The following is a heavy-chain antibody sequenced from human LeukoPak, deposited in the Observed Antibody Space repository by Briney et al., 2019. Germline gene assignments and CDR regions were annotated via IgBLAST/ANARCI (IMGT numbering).Heavy chain of an antibody. D-gene: IGHD3-16*02. CDR3: AKGYVWGSCRLWGFDS. CDR2: ILFDGSST. Sequence: GGSLRLSCAASGFSFGDYCMHWVRQAPGKGLEWVAGILFDGSSTYYGDSVKGRFTISRDNSKNTLYLQMNSVRADDTAVYYCAKGYVWGSCRLWGFDSWGQGSLVTVSS. J-gene: IGHJ4*02. V-gene: IGHV3-30*18. CDR1: GFSFGDYC.